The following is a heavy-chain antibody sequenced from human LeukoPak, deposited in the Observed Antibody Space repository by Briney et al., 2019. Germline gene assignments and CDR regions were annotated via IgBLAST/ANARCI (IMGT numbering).Heavy chain of an antibody. J-gene: IGHJ4*02. CDR3: TKDFSSGWYQNY. Sequence: GGSLRLSCAASEFTFSTYGMHWVRQAPGKGLEWVAFIRYDGSNKYYADSVKGRFTISRDNSKNTLYLQMNSLRAEDTAVYYCTKDFSSGWYQNYWGQGTLVTVSS. D-gene: IGHD6-19*01. CDR2: IRYDGSNK. CDR1: EFTFSTYG. V-gene: IGHV3-30*02.